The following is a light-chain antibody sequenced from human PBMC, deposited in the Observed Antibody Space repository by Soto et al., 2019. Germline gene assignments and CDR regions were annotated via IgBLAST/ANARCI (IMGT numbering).Light chain of an antibody. Sequence: DIQMTQSPSYVSASVGDRVIITCRASQDVSRWLGWYQQKPGKAPKLLIYGASSLQSGVPSRFSGSGSGADFTLTISSLQPEDFATYYCQQANSFPFTFGPGTKVDIK. CDR3: QQANSFPFT. CDR2: GAS. CDR1: QDVSRW. V-gene: IGKV1-12*01. J-gene: IGKJ3*01.